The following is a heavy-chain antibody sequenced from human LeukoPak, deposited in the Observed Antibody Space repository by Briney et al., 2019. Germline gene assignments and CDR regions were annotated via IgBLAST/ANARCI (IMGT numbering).Heavy chain of an antibody. D-gene: IGHD1-1*01. Sequence: GGSLRLSCAASGFPFNEYSMNWVRQAPGKGLEWISYIGISSGNTKYADSVKGRFTISGDNANKSLYLQMNSLRVEDTAVYYCARDHNYAFDNWGQGTLVTVSS. CDR2: IGISSGNT. CDR1: GFPFNEYS. J-gene: IGHJ4*02. V-gene: IGHV3-11*06. CDR3: ARDHNYAFDN.